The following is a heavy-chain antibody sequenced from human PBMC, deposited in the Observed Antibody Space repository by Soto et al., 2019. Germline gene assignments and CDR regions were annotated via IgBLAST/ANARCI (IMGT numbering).Heavy chain of an antibody. CDR3: VSSRPPLAYCGGDCYSFSFDY. Sequence: GESLKISCKGSGYSFTSYWIGWVRQMPGKGLEWMGIIYPGDSDTRYSPSFQGQVTISADKSISTAYLQWSSLKASDTAMYYCVSSRPPLAYCGGDCYSFSFDYWGQGTLVTVSS. CDR2: IYPGDSDT. D-gene: IGHD2-21*02. J-gene: IGHJ4*02. V-gene: IGHV5-51*03. CDR1: GYSFTSYW.